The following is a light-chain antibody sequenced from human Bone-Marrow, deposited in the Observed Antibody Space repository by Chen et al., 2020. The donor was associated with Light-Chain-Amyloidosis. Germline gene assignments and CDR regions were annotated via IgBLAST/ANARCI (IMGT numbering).Light chain of an antibody. CDR3: CSYATEYLVL. Sequence: QSALTQPASVSGSPGQSITISCAGTSSDVGRYSLVSWYQQYPGKAPNLLIYEDIKRPSGVSYLFSGSKSVNTASLTISGLQAEDEADYYCCSYATEYLVLFGGGTKLTVL. CDR1: SSDVGRYSL. CDR2: EDI. J-gene: IGLJ3*02. V-gene: IGLV2-23*01.